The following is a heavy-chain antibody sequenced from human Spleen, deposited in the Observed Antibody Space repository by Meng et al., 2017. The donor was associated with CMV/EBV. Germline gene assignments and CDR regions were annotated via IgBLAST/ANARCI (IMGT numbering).Heavy chain of an antibody. V-gene: IGHV3-30*02. CDR3: AAAQPPKIYSRPPNWFEP. CDR2: IRYDGSNK. D-gene: IGHD4-11*01. Sequence: GGSLRLSCAASGFKFSSYGMHWVRQAPGKGLEWVAFIRYDGSNKYYADSVKGRFTISRDNSENTLYLQMSSLRVEDTAMYYCAAAQPPKIYSRPPNWFEPWGQGTLVTVSS. J-gene: IGHJ5*02. CDR1: GFKFSSYG.